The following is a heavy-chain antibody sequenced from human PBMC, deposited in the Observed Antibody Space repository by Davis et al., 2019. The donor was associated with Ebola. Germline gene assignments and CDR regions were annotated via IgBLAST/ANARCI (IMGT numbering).Heavy chain of an antibody. CDR3: ARGSRNMDV. CDR2: IKEDGSEK. V-gene: IGHV3-7*03. CDR1: GFTFRSYW. Sequence: GESLKISCAASGFTFRSYWMSWVRQAPGKGLEWAAKIKEDGSEKLEVDSVKGRFTISRDNAKDSLYLQMNSLRAEDTAVYYCARGSRNMDVWGQGTTVTVSS. J-gene: IGHJ6*02.